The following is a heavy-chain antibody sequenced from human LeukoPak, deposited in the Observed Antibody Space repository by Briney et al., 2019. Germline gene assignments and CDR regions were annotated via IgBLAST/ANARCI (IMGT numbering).Heavy chain of an antibody. V-gene: IGHV3-7*01. Sequence: GGSLRLSCAASGFTFSSYWMSWFRQAPGKGLEWVANIKKDGSEKYYVDSVKGRFTISKDNAKKLLYLQMNGLRAEDTAVYYCARHLSGVTGHTYGRGIDYWGQGTLVTVSS. J-gene: IGHJ4*02. CDR3: ARHLSGVTGHTYGRGIDY. CDR2: IKKDGSEK. D-gene: IGHD5-18*01. CDR1: GFTFSSYW.